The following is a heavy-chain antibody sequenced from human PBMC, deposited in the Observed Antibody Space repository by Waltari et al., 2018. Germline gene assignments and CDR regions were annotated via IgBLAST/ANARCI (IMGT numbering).Heavy chain of an antibody. Sequence: QLQLQESGAGLLKPSETLSLTCAVYGGSFSGYYWTWIRQPPGKGLEWIGEINHSGNSNYNPSLKSRATMSVDTSRNQFSLKLSSVTAADTAVYYCVTYDHPCFDPWGQGTLVTVSS. CDR1: GGSFSGYY. J-gene: IGHJ5*02. CDR3: VTYDHPCFDP. CDR2: INHSGNS. V-gene: IGHV4-34*10.